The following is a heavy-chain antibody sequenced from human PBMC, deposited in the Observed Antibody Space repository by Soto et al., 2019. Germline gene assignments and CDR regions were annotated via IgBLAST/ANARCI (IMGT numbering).Heavy chain of an antibody. D-gene: IGHD6-13*01. CDR2: ISHDGSSK. CDR1: GFTFSRYG. Sequence: QVQLVESGGGVVQPGRSLRLSCAASGFTFSRYGMHWVRQAPGKGLEWVAVISHDGSSKSYADSVKGRFTISRDNSKNTLYVQMNSLRVEDTAVYYCAKELGVPISSPHWGQGTLVTVSS. V-gene: IGHV3-30*18. CDR3: AKELGVPISSPH. J-gene: IGHJ4*02.